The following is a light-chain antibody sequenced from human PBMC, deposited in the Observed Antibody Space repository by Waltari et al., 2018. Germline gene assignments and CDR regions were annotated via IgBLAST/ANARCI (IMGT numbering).Light chain of an antibody. J-gene: IGKJ3*01. CDR1: QSVSSS. V-gene: IGKV3-11*01. Sequence: EIVLTQSPATLSLSPGERATLSCRASQSVSSSLAWYQQTPGQAPRLLIYDASNRATGIPARFSGSRSGTDFTLTISSLEPEDFATYYCQQSYSTPFTFGPGTKVDIK. CDR3: QQSYSTPFT. CDR2: DAS.